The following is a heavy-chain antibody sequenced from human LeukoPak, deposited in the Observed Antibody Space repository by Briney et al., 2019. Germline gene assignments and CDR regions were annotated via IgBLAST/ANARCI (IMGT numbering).Heavy chain of an antibody. CDR3: ARGGTRAAPIDY. CDR1: GGTFSSYA. CDR2: IIPIFGTA. Sequence: SVKASCKASGGTFSSYAISWVRQAPGQGLEWMGGIIPIFGTANYAQKFQGRVTITADESTSTAYMELSSLRSEDTAVYYCARGGTRAAPIDYWGQGTLVTVSS. D-gene: IGHD1-26*01. V-gene: IGHV1-69*13. J-gene: IGHJ4*02.